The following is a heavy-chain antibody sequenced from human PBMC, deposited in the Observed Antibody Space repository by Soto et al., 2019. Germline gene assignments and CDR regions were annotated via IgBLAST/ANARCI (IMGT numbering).Heavy chain of an antibody. J-gene: IGHJ4*02. D-gene: IGHD3-10*01. Sequence: EVQLVESGGDLVQPGGSLRLSCSASGFSLSDLFIDWVRQAPGKGLEWVGRTKDKAYSYTTEYAACMKGRFTISRDESRNSLYLQMSSLKTEDTAVYYCASIRGVFGYWGQGTLVTVSS. V-gene: IGHV3-72*01. CDR3: ASIRGVFGY. CDR1: GFSLSDLF. CDR2: TKDKAYSYTT.